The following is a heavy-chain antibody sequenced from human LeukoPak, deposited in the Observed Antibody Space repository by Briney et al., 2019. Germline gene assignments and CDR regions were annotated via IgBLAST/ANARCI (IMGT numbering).Heavy chain of an antibody. CDR1: GGSISSGGYS. D-gene: IGHD3-3*01. J-gene: IGHJ5*02. CDR3: ARGPRLITIFGVGGGWFDP. CDR2: IYHSGST. V-gene: IGHV4-30-2*01. Sequence: SETLSLTCAVYGGSISSGGYSWSWIRQPPGKGLEWIGYIYHSGSTYYNPSLKSRVTISVDTSKNQFSLKLSSVTAADTAVYYCARGPRLITIFGVGGGWFDPWGQGTLVTVSS.